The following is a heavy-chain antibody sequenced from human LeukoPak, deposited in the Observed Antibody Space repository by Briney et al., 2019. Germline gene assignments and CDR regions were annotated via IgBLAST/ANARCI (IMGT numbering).Heavy chain of an antibody. D-gene: IGHD5-18*01. CDR1: GYSFTGYY. J-gene: IGHJ4*02. CDR3: AKDQGRGYTYGLYYFDN. CDR2: INPNSGDT. V-gene: IGHV1-2*02. Sequence: ASVTVSCKASGYSFTGYYMHWVRQAPGQGLEWMGWINPNSGDTNYAQKFQGRVSMTRDKSISTAYIELSRLRSDDTAVYYCAKDQGRGYTYGLYYFDNWGQGALVTVSS.